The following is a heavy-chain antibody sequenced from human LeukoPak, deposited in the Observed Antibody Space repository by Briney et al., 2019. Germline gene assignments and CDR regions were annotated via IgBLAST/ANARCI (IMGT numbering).Heavy chain of an antibody. CDR3: GRARDRDGYNSGGLDY. CDR2: INSDGSST. J-gene: IGHJ4*02. Sequence: PGGSLRLSCAASGFTFSSYWMHWVRQAPGKGLVWVSRINSDGSSTSYAGSVKGRFTISRDNAKNTLYLQMNSLRAEDTAVYYCGRARDRDGYNSGGLDYWGQGTLVTVSS. D-gene: IGHD5-24*01. V-gene: IGHV3-74*01. CDR1: GFTFSSYW.